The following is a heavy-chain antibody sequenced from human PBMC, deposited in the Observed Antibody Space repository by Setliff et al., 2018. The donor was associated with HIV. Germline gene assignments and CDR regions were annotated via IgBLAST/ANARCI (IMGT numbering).Heavy chain of an antibody. CDR2: MNRDGSEK. V-gene: IGHV3-7*04. CDR3: ARDPAFDTFDI. Sequence: QSGGSLRLSCAASGFTFSSSWMTWVRQAPGRGLEYVAGMNRDGSEKGYADSVKGRFSISRDNAKNSLYLQMSSLRTEDTAVYFCARDPAFDTFDIWGQGTMVTVSS. J-gene: IGHJ3*02. CDR1: GFTFSSSW.